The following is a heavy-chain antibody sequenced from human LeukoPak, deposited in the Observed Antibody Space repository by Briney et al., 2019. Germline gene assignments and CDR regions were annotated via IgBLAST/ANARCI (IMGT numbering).Heavy chain of an antibody. CDR1: GGSISSSSYY. Sequence: PSETLSLTCTVSGGSISSSSYYWGWIRQPPVKGLEWIGSIYYSRSTYYNPSLKSRVTISVDTSKNKFSLKLSSVTAADTAVYYCARVGIGPRHYYYYMDVWGKGTTVTVSS. V-gene: IGHV4-39*07. CDR3: ARVGIGPRHYYYYMDV. J-gene: IGHJ6*03. D-gene: IGHD1-26*01. CDR2: IYYSRST.